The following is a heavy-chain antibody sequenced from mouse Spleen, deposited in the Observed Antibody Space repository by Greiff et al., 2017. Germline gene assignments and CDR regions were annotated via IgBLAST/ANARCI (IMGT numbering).Heavy chain of an antibody. CDR3: AREFITTVVPSYAMDY. CDR2: ISDGGSYT. Sequence: EVKLMESGGGLVKPGGSLKLSCAASGFTFSDYYMYWVRQTPEKRLEWVATISDGGSYTYYPDSVKGRFTISRDNAKNNLYLQMSSLKSEDTAMYYCAREFITTVVPSYAMDYWGQGTSVTVSS. V-gene: IGHV5-4*02. CDR1: GFTFSDYY. J-gene: IGHJ4*01. D-gene: IGHD1-1*01.